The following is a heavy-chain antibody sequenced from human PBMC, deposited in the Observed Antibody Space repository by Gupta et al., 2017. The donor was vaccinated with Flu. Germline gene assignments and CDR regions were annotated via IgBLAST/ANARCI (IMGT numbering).Heavy chain of an antibody. CDR1: GFTLSGPT. Sequence: EVQLVESGGGSVQPGGSLKLSCEASGFTLSGPTMHWVRQASGKGLEWVCRIRSKANSYATAYAASVKGRFTISRDDSKNTAYLQMNSLKTDDTAVYYCARGMDGGWFDPWGQGTLVTVSS. V-gene: IGHV3-73*01. J-gene: IGHJ5*02. CDR2: IRSKANSYAT. CDR3: ARGMDGGWFDP.